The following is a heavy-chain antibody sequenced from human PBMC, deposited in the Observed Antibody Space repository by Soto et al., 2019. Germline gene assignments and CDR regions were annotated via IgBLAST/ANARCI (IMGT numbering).Heavy chain of an antibody. Sequence: SETLSLTCTVFGGSIYSRNFYWDWIRQAPGKGLEWIGTIYYSGTTYYNPSLKSRVTISIDTSKNHFSLKLSSVTAADTAVYYCARHVLRFLEVYNWFDPWGQGTLVTVSS. CDR2: IYYSGTT. V-gene: IGHV4-39*01. D-gene: IGHD3-3*01. CDR1: GGSIYSRNFY. J-gene: IGHJ5*02. CDR3: ARHVLRFLEVYNWFDP.